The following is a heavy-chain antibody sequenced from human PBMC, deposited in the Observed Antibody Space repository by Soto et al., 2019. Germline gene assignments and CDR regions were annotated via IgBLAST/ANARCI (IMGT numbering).Heavy chain of an antibody. J-gene: IGHJ4*02. Sequence: QVQLVQSGAEVKKPGASVKVSCKASGYTFTSYYMHWVRQAPGQGLEWMGIINPSGGSTSYAQKSQGRVTMTRDTSTSTVYMELSSLRSEDTAVYYCVLAPHESSGYFDYWGQGTLVRVS. CDR2: INPSGGST. CDR1: GYTFTSYY. D-gene: IGHD6-6*01. CDR3: VLAPHESSGYFDY. V-gene: IGHV1-46*01.